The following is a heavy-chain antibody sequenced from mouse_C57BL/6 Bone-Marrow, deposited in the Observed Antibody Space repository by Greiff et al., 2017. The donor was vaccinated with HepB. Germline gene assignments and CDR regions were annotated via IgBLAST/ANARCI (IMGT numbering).Heavy chain of an antibody. D-gene: IGHD1-2*01. Sequence: EVQRVESGPGLAKPSQTLSLTCSVTGYSITSDYWNWIRKFPGNKLEYMGYISYSGSTYYNPSLKSRISITRDTSKNQYYLQLNSVTTEDTATYYCARYHYYVSREDWYFDVWGTGTTVTVSS. CDR3: ARYHYYVSREDWYFDV. J-gene: IGHJ1*03. V-gene: IGHV3-8*01. CDR1: GYSITSDY. CDR2: ISYSGST.